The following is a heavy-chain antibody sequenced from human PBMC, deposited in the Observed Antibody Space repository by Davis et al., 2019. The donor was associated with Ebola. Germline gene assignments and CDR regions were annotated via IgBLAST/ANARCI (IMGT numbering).Heavy chain of an antibody. D-gene: IGHD3-10*01. Sequence: SETLSLTCAVYGGSFSGYYWSWIRQPPGKWLEWIGEINHSGSTNYNPSLKSRVTISVDTSKNQFSLKLRSVTAADTAVYYCARLPMVRGVITLYYGMDVWGQGTTVTVSS. V-gene: IGHV4-34*01. CDR3: ARLPMVRGVITLYYGMDV. J-gene: IGHJ6*02. CDR2: INHSGST. CDR1: GGSFSGYY.